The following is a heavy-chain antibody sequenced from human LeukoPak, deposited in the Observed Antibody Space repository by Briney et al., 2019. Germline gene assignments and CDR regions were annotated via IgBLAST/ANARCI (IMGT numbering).Heavy chain of an antibody. J-gene: IGHJ4*02. V-gene: IGHV4-59*01. D-gene: IGHD1-1*01. CDR3: ARGYRNDDWVWYFDY. CDR2: IYYIGST. Sequence: KPSETLSLTCTVAGGSISRYYWSWVRQPPGKGLEWIGYIYYIGSTNYNPSLKSRVTISVDTSKNQFSLKLSSVTAADTAVYYCARGYRNDDWVWYFDYWGQATLVTVPS. CDR1: GGSISRYY.